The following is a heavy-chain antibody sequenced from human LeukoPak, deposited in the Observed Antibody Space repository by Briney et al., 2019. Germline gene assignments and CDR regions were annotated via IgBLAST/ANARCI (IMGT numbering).Heavy chain of an antibody. D-gene: IGHD6-13*01. CDR3: ARDLSRSHSSSWYWRSGYSDY. CDR1: GFTFSDYY. V-gene: IGHV3-11*04. J-gene: IGHJ4*02. CDR2: ISSSGSTI. Sequence: PGGSLRLSCAASGFTFSDYYMSWIRQAPGKGLEWVSYISSSGSTIYYADSVKGRFTISRDNAKNSLYLQMNSLRAEDTAVYYCARDLSRSHSSSWYWRSGYSDYWGQGTLVTVSS.